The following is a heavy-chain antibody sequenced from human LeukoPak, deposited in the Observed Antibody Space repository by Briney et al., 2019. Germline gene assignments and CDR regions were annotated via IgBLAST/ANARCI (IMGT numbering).Heavy chain of an antibody. J-gene: IGHJ4*02. D-gene: IGHD3-22*01. V-gene: IGHV3-7*03. CDR2: INYDGSES. CDR1: GFPFSNSW. CDR3: VRDRGYSTFDY. Sequence: PGGSLRLSCAASGFPFSNSWMSWVRQAPGKGLEWVANINYDGSESNYVDSVKGRITISRDDAKESLYLQMNGVRAEDTAVYFCVRDRGYSTFDYWGQGTLVTVSS.